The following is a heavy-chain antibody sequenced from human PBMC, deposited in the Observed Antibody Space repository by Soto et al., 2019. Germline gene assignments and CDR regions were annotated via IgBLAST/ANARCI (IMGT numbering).Heavy chain of an antibody. V-gene: IGHV4-31*03. CDR2: IYYSGST. Sequence: SETLSLTCTVSGGPISSGGYYWSWIRQHPGKGLEWIGYIYYSGSTYYNPSLKSRVTISVDTSKNQLSLKLSSVTAADTAIYYCAADRGYSYAYFDYWGQGTLVTVSS. CDR3: AADRGYSYAYFDY. J-gene: IGHJ4*02. CDR1: GGPISSGGYY. D-gene: IGHD5-18*01.